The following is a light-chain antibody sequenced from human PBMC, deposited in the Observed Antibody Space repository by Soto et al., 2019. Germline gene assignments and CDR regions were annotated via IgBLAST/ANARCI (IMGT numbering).Light chain of an antibody. Sequence: EIVLTQSPGTLSLSPGERATLSCRASQSVSSSYLDWYQQKPGQAPRLLIYDASSRATGIPDRFSGSGSGTDLTLTVSRLEPEDFAVYYCQQYGSSTWTFGQGTKVEIK. CDR2: DAS. V-gene: IGKV3-20*01. CDR1: QSVSSSY. CDR3: QQYGSSTWT. J-gene: IGKJ1*01.